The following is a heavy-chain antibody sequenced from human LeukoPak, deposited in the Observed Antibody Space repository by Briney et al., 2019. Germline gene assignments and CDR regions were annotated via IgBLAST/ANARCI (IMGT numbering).Heavy chain of an antibody. D-gene: IGHD3-10*01. J-gene: IGHJ4*02. CDR3: RMVRGGPDY. CDR2: IYLYGTT. CDR1: IGSISSSKW. Sequence: SETLSLTCSVSIGSISSSKWWSWVRQSPVKGLEWIGEIYLYGTTNYNPSFTSRVTMSVDRSRNQFSLKLSSVTAADTAVYYCRMVRGGPDYWGQGTLVTVSS. V-gene: IGHV4-4*02.